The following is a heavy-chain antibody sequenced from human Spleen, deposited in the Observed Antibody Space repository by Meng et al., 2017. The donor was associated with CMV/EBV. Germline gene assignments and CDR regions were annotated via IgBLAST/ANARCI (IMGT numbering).Heavy chain of an antibody. Sequence: SCKASGGTFSSYAISWVRQAPGQGLEWMGGIIPIFGTANYAQKFQGRVTITTDESTSTAYMELSSLRSEDTAVYYCAREGGSPSWFDPWGQGTLVTVSS. D-gene: IGHD1-26*01. CDR1: GGTFSSYA. V-gene: IGHV1-69*05. J-gene: IGHJ5*02. CDR3: AREGGSPSWFDP. CDR2: IIPIFGTA.